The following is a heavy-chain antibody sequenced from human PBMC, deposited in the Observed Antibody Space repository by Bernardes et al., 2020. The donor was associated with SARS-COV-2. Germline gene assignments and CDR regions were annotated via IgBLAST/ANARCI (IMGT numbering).Heavy chain of an antibody. Sequence: SETLSLTCTVSGGSISSYYWSWIRQPPGKGLEWIGYIYYSGSTNYNPSLKSRVTISVDTSKNQFSLKLSSVTAADTAVYYCARHVGPGLSPSGWYYFDYWGQGTLVTVSS. V-gene: IGHV4-59*08. D-gene: IGHD6-19*01. CDR1: GGSISSYY. CDR3: ARHVGPGLSPSGWYYFDY. CDR2: IYYSGST. J-gene: IGHJ4*02.